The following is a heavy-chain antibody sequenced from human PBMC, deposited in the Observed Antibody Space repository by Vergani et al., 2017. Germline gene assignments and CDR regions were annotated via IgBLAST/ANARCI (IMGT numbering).Heavy chain of an antibody. CDR2: IHYSGST. D-gene: IGHD3-22*01. Sequence: QVQLQESGPGLVKPSQTLSLTCTVSGGSISSGGYYWSWIRQHPGKGLEWVGYIHYSGSTYYNPSLKSRVTISVDTSKNQFSLKLSSVTAADTTVYYCARQSYCITMIVIDGTDAIDIWGQGTMVTVSS. CDR1: GGSISSGGYY. CDR3: ARQSYCITMIVIDGTDAIDI. V-gene: IGHV4-31*03. J-gene: IGHJ3*02.